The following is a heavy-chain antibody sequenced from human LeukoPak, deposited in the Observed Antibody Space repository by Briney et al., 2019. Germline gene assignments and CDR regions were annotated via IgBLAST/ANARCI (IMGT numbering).Heavy chain of an antibody. D-gene: IGHD2-15*01. V-gene: IGHV4-59*01. CDR3: ARHADIAAYREGLDV. CDR1: GGSISGYF. Sequence: SETLSLTCTVSGGSISGYFWSWIRQPPGEGLEWIGYIYYRGNTIYNLSLKSRATISVDTSKNLFSLELTSVTAAVTAVYYCARHADIAAYREGLDVWGKGTTVTVSS. J-gene: IGHJ6*04. CDR2: IYYRGNT.